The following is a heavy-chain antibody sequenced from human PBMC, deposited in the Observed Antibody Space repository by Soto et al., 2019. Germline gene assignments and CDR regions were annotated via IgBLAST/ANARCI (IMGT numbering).Heavy chain of an antibody. J-gene: IGHJ4*02. Sequence: VQLVESGGGVVQPGRSLRLSCAASGFTFSSYGMHWVRQAPGKGLEWVAVIWYDGSNKYYADSVKGRFTISRDNSKNTLYLQMNSLRAEDTAVYYCARDRYLRAYCGGDCSYYFDYWGQGTLVTVSS. CDR3: ARDRYLRAYCGGDCSYYFDY. D-gene: IGHD2-21*02. V-gene: IGHV3-33*01. CDR1: GFTFSSYG. CDR2: IWYDGSNK.